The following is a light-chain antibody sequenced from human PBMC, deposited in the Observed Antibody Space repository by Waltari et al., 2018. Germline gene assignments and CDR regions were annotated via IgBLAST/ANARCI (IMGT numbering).Light chain of an antibody. CDR2: GNT. J-gene: IGLJ2*01. V-gene: IGLV1-40*01. CDR1: SPNLGAGYD. CDR3: QSYDSSLGGSV. Sequence: QSVLTQPASVSGAPGQGVTISCTGSSPNLGAGYDVDWYQQLPGEAPKLLIYGNTNRPSGVPDRVSGSKSGTSASLAITGLRADDEADYYCQSYDSSLGGSVFGGGTKLTVL.